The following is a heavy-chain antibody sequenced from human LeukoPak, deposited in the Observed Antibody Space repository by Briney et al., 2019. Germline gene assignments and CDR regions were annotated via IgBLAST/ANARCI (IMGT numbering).Heavy chain of an antibody. CDR3: ARLARPGSTEYGRITIFGVGSGPEN. Sequence: SSETLSLTCTVSGGSISSSSYYWGWIRQPPGKGLEWIGSIYYSGSTYYNPSLKSRVTISVDTSKNQFSLKLSSVTAADTAVYYCARLARPGSTEYGRITIFGVGSGPENWGQGTLVTVSS. V-gene: IGHV4-39*01. CDR1: GGSISSSSYY. CDR2: IYYSGST. J-gene: IGHJ4*02. D-gene: IGHD3-3*01.